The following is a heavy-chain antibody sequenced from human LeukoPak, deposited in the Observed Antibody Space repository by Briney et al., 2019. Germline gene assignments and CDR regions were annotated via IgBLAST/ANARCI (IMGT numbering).Heavy chain of an antibody. CDR3: AIEFATVVVSAVISAFDI. CDR1: AYTFIDYY. Sequence: GASVKVSCKASAYTFIDYYMHWVRQAPGQGLEWMGWINPNNGGTNYAQKFQGRVTMTRYTSIRTAYMELSRLRSDDTAVYYCAIEFATVVVSAVISAFDIWGQGTMVTVSS. J-gene: IGHJ3*02. V-gene: IGHV1-2*02. D-gene: IGHD2-2*02. CDR2: INPNNGGT.